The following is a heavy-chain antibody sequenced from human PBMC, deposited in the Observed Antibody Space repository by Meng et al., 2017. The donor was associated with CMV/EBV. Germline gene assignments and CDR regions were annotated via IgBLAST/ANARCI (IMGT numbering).Heavy chain of an antibody. J-gene: IGHJ4*02. CDR2: IKQDGSEK. CDR3: ARATTASY. D-gene: IGHD4-17*01. Sequence: GGSLRLSCAASGFTFSSYSMNWVRQAPGKGLEWVANIKQDGSEKYYVDSVKGRFTISRDNAKNSLYLQMNSLRAGDTAVYYCARATTASYWGQGTLVTVSS. V-gene: IGHV3-7*01. CDR1: GFTFSSYS.